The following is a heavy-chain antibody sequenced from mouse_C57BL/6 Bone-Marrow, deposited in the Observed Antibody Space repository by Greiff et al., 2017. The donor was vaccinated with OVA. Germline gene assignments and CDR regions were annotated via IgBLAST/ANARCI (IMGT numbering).Heavy chain of an antibody. J-gene: IGHJ4*01. CDR1: GYTFTSYW. CDR3: ARGPTYYYYAIDY. Sequence: QVQLQQPGAELVKPGASVKLSCKASGYTFTSYWMQWVKQRPGQGLEWIGEIDPSGSCTNYNQKFKGKATLTVDTSSSTAYMPLSSLTSEYSALYSCARGPTYYYYAIDYWGRGTSVPVPS. D-gene: IGHD5-5*01. V-gene: IGHV1-50*01. CDR2: IDPSGSCT.